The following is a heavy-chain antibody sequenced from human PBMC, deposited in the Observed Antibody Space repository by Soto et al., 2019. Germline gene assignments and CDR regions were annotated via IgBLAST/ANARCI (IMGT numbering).Heavy chain of an antibody. V-gene: IGHV1-8*01. CDR3: AREKTSYGMAV. Sequence: QVQLVQSGAEVKKPGASVKVSCKASGYTFTSYDINWVRQATGQGVEWMGWMNPNSGNTGYAQMFKGRVTMTRNTSIMTAYMELGSLRSEDTAVDYCAREKTSYGMAVWGKGTTVTVSS. CDR1: GYTFTSYD. J-gene: IGHJ6*04. CDR2: MNPNSGNT.